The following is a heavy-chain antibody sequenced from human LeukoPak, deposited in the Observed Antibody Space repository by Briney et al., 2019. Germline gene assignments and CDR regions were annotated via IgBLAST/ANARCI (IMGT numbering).Heavy chain of an antibody. D-gene: IGHD2-2*01. CDR3: ARCSVPADDY. CDR1: GFTFSSYS. Sequence: PGGSLRLSCAASGFTFSSYSMSWVRQAPGKGLEWVSSISSSSSCIYYADSVKGRFTISRDNAKNSLYLQMNSLRAEDTAVYYCARCSVPADDYWGQGTLVTVSS. V-gene: IGHV3-21*01. CDR2: ISSSSSCI. J-gene: IGHJ4*02.